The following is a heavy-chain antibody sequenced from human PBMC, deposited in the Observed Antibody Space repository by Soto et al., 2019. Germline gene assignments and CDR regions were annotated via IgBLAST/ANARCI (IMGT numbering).Heavy chain of an antibody. Sequence: QVQLVQSGAEVKKPGASVKVSCKASGYTFTSYYMHWVRQAPGQGLEWMGIINPSGGSTSYAQKFQGRVTMTRDTSTSTVYMELSSLRSEDTAVYYCAREWGVVVTASDAFDIWGQGTMVTVSS. V-gene: IGHV1-46*03. CDR3: AREWGVVVTASDAFDI. CDR2: INPSGGST. D-gene: IGHD2-21*02. CDR1: GYTFTSYY. J-gene: IGHJ3*02.